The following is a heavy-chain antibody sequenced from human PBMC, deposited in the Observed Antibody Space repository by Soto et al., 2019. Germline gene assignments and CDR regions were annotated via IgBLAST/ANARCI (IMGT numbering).Heavy chain of an antibody. CDR1: GYSFTSYW. Sequence: PGESLKISCKGSGYSFTSYWIGWVRQMRGKGLEWMGIIYLGDSVTRDRPSFQGQVTISADKSISTAYLQWSSLKASDTAMYYCAGPSIAGYYYYGMDVWGQGTTVTVSS. D-gene: IGHD6-6*01. CDR3: AGPSIAGYYYYGMDV. CDR2: IYLGDSVT. J-gene: IGHJ6*02. V-gene: IGHV5-51*01.